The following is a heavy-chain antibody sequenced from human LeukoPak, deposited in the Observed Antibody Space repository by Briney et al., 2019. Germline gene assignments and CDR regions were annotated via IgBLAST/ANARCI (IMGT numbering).Heavy chain of an antibody. J-gene: IGHJ3*02. CDR1: GYTFTSYY. V-gene: IGHV1-46*01. D-gene: IGHD1-14*01. CDR3: ARAEFFLGAFDI. Sequence: ASLKVSCKASGYTFTSYYMHWVRQSPAQGLEWMGIINPTGGSTTYAQKFQGRVTMTRDTSTSTVYMELSSLRSGDTAVYYCARAEFFLGAFDIWGQGTMVTVSS. CDR2: INPTGGST.